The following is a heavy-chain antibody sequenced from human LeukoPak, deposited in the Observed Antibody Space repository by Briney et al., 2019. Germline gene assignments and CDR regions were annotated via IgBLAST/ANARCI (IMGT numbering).Heavy chain of an antibody. Sequence: GESLKISCKGSGYSFTSYCIGWVRQMPGKGLEWMGIIYPGDSDTRYSPSFQGQVTISADKSISTAYLQWSSLKASDTAMYYCARYYSSSFGWFDPWGQGTLVTVSS. J-gene: IGHJ5*02. CDR1: GYSFTSYC. CDR3: ARYYSSSFGWFDP. V-gene: IGHV5-51*01. D-gene: IGHD6-13*01. CDR2: IYPGDSDT.